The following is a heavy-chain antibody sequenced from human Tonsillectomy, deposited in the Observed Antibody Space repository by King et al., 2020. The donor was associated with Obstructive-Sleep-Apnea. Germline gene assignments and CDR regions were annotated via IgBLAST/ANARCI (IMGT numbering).Heavy chain of an antibody. CDR1: GYTFTSYG. D-gene: IGHD6-19*01. V-gene: IGHV1-18*01. CDR3: ARIHTSAWFFDY. Sequence: QLVQSGTEMKKPGASVKLSCQTSGYTFTSYGITWLRQAPGQGLEWTGWISPYNGNTYYPQKLQGRVTLITDTSTSTAYMDLRSLRCDDTAFYYCARIHTSAWFFDYWGQGTLVTVSS. CDR2: ISPYNGNT. J-gene: IGHJ4*02.